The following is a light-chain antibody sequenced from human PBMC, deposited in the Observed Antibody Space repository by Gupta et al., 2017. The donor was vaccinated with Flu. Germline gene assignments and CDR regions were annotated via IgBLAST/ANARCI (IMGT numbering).Light chain of an antibody. CDR2: GNR. Sequence: GAPGPRATTSCTGSSSNIGAGSDVHWYQQLRGTAPKLLSYGNRNRPSGVPDRFSGAKSGTSASLAITGLQAEDEADYYCQSHRVFGGGTKLTVL. V-gene: IGLV1-40*01. CDR1: SSNIGAGSD. CDR3: QSHRV. J-gene: IGLJ3*02.